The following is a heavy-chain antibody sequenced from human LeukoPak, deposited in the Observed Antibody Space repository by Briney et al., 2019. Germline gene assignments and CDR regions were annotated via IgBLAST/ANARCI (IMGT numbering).Heavy chain of an antibody. D-gene: IGHD4-23*01. J-gene: IGHJ4*02. V-gene: IGHV3-33*01. Sequence: GRTLRLSCAAYGFTFSSYGMHWVRQAPGKGLEWVAVIWYDGSNKYYADSVKGRFTISRDNSKNTLYLQMNSLRAEDTAVYYCARGGKGGKPFDYWGQGTLVTVSS. CDR3: ARGGKGGKPFDY. CDR1: GFTFSSYG. CDR2: IWYDGSNK.